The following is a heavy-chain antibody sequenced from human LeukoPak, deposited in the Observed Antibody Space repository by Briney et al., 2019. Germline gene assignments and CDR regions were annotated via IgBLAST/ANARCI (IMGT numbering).Heavy chain of an antibody. D-gene: IGHD3-3*01. CDR2: IYPGDSDT. V-gene: IGHV5-51*01. J-gene: IGHJ5*02. Sequence: GESLKISCKGSGYSFTSYWIGWVRQMPGKGLEWMGIIYPGDSDTRYSPSFQGQVTISADKSISTAYLQWSSLKASDTAMYYCARSFYDFWSGYFGFDPWGQGTLVTVST. CDR3: ARSFYDFWSGYFGFDP. CDR1: GYSFTSYW.